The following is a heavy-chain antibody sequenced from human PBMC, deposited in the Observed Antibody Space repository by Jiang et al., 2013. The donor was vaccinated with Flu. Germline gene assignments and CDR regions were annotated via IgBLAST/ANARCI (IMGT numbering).Heavy chain of an antibody. J-gene: IGHJ3*02. Sequence: VQLVESGAEVKKPGASVKVSCKASGYTFSGFYIHWVRQAPGQGLEWMGWINPDSGGTSYAQKFQDWVTMTRDTSINTAYMELSRLRSDDTAVYYCARVQTGTGAFDIWGQGTMV. V-gene: IGHV1-2*04. CDR2: INPDSGGT. CDR1: GYTFSGFY. D-gene: IGHD1-1*01. CDR3: ARVQTGTGAFDI.